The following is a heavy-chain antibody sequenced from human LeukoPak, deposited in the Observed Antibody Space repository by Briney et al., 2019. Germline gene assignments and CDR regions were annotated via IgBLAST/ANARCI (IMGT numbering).Heavy chain of an antibody. V-gene: IGHV3-33*06. CDR1: GFTFSSYG. CDR2: IWYDGSNK. J-gene: IGHJ4*02. Sequence: GGSLRLSCAASGFTFSSYGMHWVRQAPGKGLEWVAVIWYDGSNKYYADSVKGRFTISRDNSKNTLYLEMNSLRAEDTAVYFCAKVSGSGILRALDYWGQGTLVTVSS. CDR3: AKVSGSGILRALDY. D-gene: IGHD3-10*01.